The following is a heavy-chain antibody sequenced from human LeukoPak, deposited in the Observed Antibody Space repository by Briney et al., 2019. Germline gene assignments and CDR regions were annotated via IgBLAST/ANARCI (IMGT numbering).Heavy chain of an antibody. Sequence: SETLSLTCTVSGGSSSSYYWSWIRQPPGKGLEWIGYIYYSGSTNYNPSLKSRVTISVDTSKNQFSLKLSSVTAADTAVYYCARGSGSYYNLRYYYYMDVWGKGTTVTISS. CDR2: IYYSGST. CDR1: GGSSSSYY. D-gene: IGHD3-10*01. CDR3: ARGSGSYYNLRYYYYMDV. J-gene: IGHJ6*03. V-gene: IGHV4-59*01.